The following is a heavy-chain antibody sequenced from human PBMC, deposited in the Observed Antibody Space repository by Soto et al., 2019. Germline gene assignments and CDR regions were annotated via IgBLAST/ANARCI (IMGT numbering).Heavy chain of an antibody. V-gene: IGHV4-59*01. CDR2: SHYGGST. CDR1: GGSIINYY. Sequence: QVQLQESGPGLVKPSETLSLTCTVSGGSIINYYWSWIRQPPGKGLECIGYSHYGGSTIYNSSLQSRVTISVATSKNQVSLSLSSVTAADTAVYSCARKQQRRYGMDVWGQGTTVTVSS. CDR3: ARKQQRRYGMDV. D-gene: IGHD6-13*01. J-gene: IGHJ6*02.